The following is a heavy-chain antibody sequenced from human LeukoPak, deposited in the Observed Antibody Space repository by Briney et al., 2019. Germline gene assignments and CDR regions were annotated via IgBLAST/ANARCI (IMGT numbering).Heavy chain of an antibody. CDR2: INHSGST. D-gene: IGHD6-13*01. V-gene: IGHV4-34*01. CDR1: GGSFSGYY. CDR3: ARGAYDVWQQLSHWGYYYYYGMDV. J-gene: IGHJ6*02. Sequence: SETLSLTCAVYGGSFSGYYWSWIRQPPGKGLEWIGEINHSGSTNYNPSLKSRVTISVDTSKNQFSLKLCSVTAADTAVYYCARGAYDVWQQLSHWGYYYYYGMDVWGRGTTVTVSS.